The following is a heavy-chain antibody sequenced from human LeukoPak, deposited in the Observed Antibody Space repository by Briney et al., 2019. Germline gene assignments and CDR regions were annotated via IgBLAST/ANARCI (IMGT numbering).Heavy chain of an antibody. CDR2: IYYSGST. Sequence: SETLSLTCTVSGGSISSSSYYWGWIRQPPGKGLEWIGSIYYSGSTYYNPSLKSRVTISVDTSKNQFSLKLSSVTAADTAVYYCARNGLGGAGDYWGQGTLVTVSS. CDR1: GGSISSSSYY. CDR3: ARNGLGGAGDY. V-gene: IGHV4-39*07. J-gene: IGHJ4*02. D-gene: IGHD3-16*01.